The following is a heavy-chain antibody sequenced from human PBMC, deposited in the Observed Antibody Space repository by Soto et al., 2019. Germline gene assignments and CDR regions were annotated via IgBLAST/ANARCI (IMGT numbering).Heavy chain of an antibody. D-gene: IGHD3-16*01. V-gene: IGHV4-59*03. J-gene: IGHJ3*02. Sequence: QVQLQESGPGLVKPSETLSLTCTVSGGSISSYYWNWIRQSPGKGLEWIGFIYYSGSTNYNPSLKSRVTISVDTSKNQFSLKLSSVTAAYTAVYYCAAYIWGNAFDIWGQGTMVTVSS. CDR1: GGSISSYY. CDR3: AAYIWGNAFDI. CDR2: IYYSGST.